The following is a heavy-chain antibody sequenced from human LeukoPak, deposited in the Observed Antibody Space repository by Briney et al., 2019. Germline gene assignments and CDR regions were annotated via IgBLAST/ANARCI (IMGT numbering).Heavy chain of an antibody. CDR1: GFTFSSYA. CDR2: ISGSGGST. D-gene: IGHD4-17*01. Sequence: PGGSLRLSCAASGFTFSSYAMSWVRQAPGKGLEWVSAISGSGGSTYYADSVKGRFTISRDNSKNTLYLQMNSLRAEDTAVYYCAKDLPRDLAYGDYFDYWGQGTLGTVSS. V-gene: IGHV3-23*01. CDR3: AKDLPRDLAYGDYFDY. J-gene: IGHJ4*02.